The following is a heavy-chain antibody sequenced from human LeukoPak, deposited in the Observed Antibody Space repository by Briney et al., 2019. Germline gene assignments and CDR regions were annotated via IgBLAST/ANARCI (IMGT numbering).Heavy chain of an antibody. D-gene: IGHD5-12*01. CDR3: ARHDSGYDLDF. J-gene: IGHJ4*02. CDR1: GASISSYY. Sequence: ASETLSLTCSVSGASISSYYWSWIRQPAGKGLEWIGYLSYSVSTYYNPSLKSRVSISVNTSKNQFSLRLRSVTAADTALYYCARHDSGYDLDFWGQGTLVTVSS. V-gene: IGHV4-59*08. CDR2: LSYSVST.